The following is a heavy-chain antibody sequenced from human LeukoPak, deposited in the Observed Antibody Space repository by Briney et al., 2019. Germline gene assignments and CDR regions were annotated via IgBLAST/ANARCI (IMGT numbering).Heavy chain of an antibody. D-gene: IGHD6-6*01. V-gene: IGHV3-23*01. CDR2: ISNDGRHM. Sequence: PGGSLRLSCGGSGFIFSSYAINWVRQTPGKGLEGLSAISNDGRHMYYTDSVKGRFTTSRDNSRNTVYLQMNGLRVEDTAVYYCATVMGSSPSTAYFAYWGQGTLVTVSS. CDR1: GFIFSSYA. J-gene: IGHJ4*02. CDR3: ATVMGSSPSTAYFAY.